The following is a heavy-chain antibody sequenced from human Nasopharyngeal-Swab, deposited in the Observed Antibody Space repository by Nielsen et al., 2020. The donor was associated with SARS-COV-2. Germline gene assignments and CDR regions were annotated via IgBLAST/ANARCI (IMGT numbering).Heavy chain of an antibody. V-gene: IGHV3-7*01. J-gene: IGHJ4*02. CDR2: INQDGSEK. CDR1: GFTLGNYW. Sequence: GGSLRLSCAASGFTLGNYWMSWVRQAPGKGLEWVANINQDGSEKYYLDSVEGRFTISRDNPKNSLYLQMNSLRAEDTAVLYCVRLSIATAGVDYWGQGTLVTVSS. CDR3: VRLSIATAGVDY. D-gene: IGHD6-13*01.